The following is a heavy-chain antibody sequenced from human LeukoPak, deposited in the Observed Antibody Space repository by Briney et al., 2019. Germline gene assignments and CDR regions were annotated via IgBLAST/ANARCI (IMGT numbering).Heavy chain of an antibody. D-gene: IGHD5-24*01. Sequence: ASVKVSCKASGGTFSSYAISWVRQAPGQGLEWMGGIIPIFGTANYTQKFQGRVTITADKSTSTAYMELSSLRSEDTAVYYCARYLRWLQSGPAFDIWGQGTMVTVSS. CDR1: GGTFSSYA. CDR2: IIPIFGTA. CDR3: ARYLRWLQSGPAFDI. V-gene: IGHV1-69*06. J-gene: IGHJ3*02.